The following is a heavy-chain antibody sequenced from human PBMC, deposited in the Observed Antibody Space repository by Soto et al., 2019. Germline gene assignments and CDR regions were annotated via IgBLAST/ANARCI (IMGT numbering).Heavy chain of an antibody. CDR1: GFTFSSYA. D-gene: IGHD3-9*01. CDR2: ISYDGSNK. J-gene: IGHJ4*02. V-gene: IGHV3-30-3*01. Sequence: GGSLRLSCAASGFTFSSYAMHWGRQAPGKGLEWVAVISYDGSNKYYADSVKGRFTISRDNSKNTLYLQMNSLRAEDTAVYYCARDRIPAVDILTGYTSRYFDYWGQGTLVTVSS. CDR3: ARDRIPAVDILTGYTSRYFDY.